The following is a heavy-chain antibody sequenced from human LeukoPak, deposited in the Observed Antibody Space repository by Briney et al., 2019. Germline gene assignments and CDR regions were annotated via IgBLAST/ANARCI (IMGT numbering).Heavy chain of an antibody. CDR3: ARDDGYCSSTSCYMHAFDI. CDR2: IIPILGIA. D-gene: IGHD2-2*02. V-gene: IGHV1-69*04. CDR1: GGTFSSYA. Sequence: GASVKVSCKASGGTFSSYAISWVRQAPGQGLEWMGRIIPILGIANYAQKFQGRVTITADKSTSTAYMELSSLRSEDTAVYYCARDDGYCSSTSCYMHAFDIWGQGTMVTVSS. J-gene: IGHJ3*02.